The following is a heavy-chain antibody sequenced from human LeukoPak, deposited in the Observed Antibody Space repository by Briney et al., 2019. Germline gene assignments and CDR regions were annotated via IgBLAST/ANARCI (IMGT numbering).Heavy chain of an antibody. Sequence: PGGSLRLSCAASGFTFSSYWMHWVRQVPGKGLVWVSRIRNDGSDARYAESVKGRFTISRDNAKNTLYLQMNSLRAEDTAVYYCASEEVRGYYFDYWGQGTLVTVSS. CDR3: ASEEVRGYYFDY. D-gene: IGHD3-10*01. V-gene: IGHV3-74*01. CDR1: GFTFSSYW. CDR2: IRNDGSDA. J-gene: IGHJ4*02.